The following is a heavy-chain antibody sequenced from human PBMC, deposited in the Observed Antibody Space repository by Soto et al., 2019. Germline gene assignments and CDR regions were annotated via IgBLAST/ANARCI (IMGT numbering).Heavy chain of an antibody. V-gene: IGHV4-59*08. J-gene: IGHJ5*02. D-gene: IGHD1-7*01. CDR2: IYYSGST. Sequence: SETLSLTCTVSGGSISSYYWGWIRQPRGKGLEWIGYIYYSGSTNYNPSLKSRVTISVDTSKNQFSLKLSSVTAADTAVYYCARHRDNWNYAWFDPWGQGTLVTVSS. CDR1: GGSISSYY. CDR3: ARHRDNWNYAWFDP.